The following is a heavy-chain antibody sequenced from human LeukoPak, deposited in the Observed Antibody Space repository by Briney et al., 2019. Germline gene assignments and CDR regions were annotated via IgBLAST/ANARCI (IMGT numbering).Heavy chain of an antibody. V-gene: IGHV3-73*01. D-gene: IGHD3-3*01. CDR1: GFTFSGST. J-gene: IGHJ4*02. CDR2: IRTKGSDYAT. CDR3: ARHVPYDFWSGFHDH. Sequence: GGSLRLPCAASGFTFSGSTMHWVRQASGKGLEWVGHIRTKGSDYATGYAASVKGRFTISRDDSKNTAYLQMNSLKTEDTAIYYCARHVPYDFWSGFHDHWGQGALVAVSS.